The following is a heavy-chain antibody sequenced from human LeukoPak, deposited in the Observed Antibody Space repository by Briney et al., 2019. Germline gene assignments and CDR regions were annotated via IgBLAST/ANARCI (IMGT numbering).Heavy chain of an antibody. CDR3: ARLQYSSGWPHFDY. D-gene: IGHD6-19*01. J-gene: IGHJ4*02. CDR2: IYYSGST. Sequence: SETLSLTCAVSGGSISSSSYYWGWIRQPPGKGLEWIGSIYYSGSTYYNPSLKSRVTISVDTSKNQFSLKLGSVTAADTAVYYCARLQYSSGWPHFDYWGQGNLVTVSS. CDR1: GGSISSSSYY. V-gene: IGHV4-39*07.